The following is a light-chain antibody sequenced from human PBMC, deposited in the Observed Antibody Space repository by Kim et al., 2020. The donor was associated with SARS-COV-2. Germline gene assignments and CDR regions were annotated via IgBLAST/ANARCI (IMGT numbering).Light chain of an antibody. Sequence: SASVGDRVTITCRASQGISNYLAWYQQKPGKVPKVLIYKASTLQSGVPSRFSGSGSGTDFILTIDSQQPEDVATYYCQKYDSAPYTFSQGTKLEI. CDR1: QGISNY. J-gene: IGKJ2*01. CDR3: QKYDSAPYT. CDR2: KAS. V-gene: IGKV1-27*01.